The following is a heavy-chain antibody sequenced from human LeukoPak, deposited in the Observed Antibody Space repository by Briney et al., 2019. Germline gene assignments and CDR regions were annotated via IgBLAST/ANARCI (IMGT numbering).Heavy chain of an antibody. J-gene: IGHJ4*02. CDR3: AREGSGWYRALDY. CDR2: IYYSGST. CDR1: GGSISSYY. V-gene: IGHV4-59*12. Sequence: PSETLSLTCTVSGGSISSYYWSWIRQPPGKGLEWIGYIYYSGSTNYNPSLKSRVTMSVDTSKNQFSLKLSSMTAADTAVYYCAREGSGWYRALDYWGQGTLVTVSS. D-gene: IGHD6-13*01.